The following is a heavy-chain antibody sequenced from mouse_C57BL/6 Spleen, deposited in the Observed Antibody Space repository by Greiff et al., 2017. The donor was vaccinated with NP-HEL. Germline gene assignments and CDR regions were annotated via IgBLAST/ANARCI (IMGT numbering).Heavy chain of an antibody. D-gene: IGHD1-1*01. CDR2: IDPSDSYT. V-gene: IGHV1-69*01. CDR1: GYTFTSYW. J-gene: IGHJ1*03. Sequence: QVQLQQPGAELVMPGASVKLSCKASGYTFTSYWMHWVKQRPGQGLEWIGEIDPSDSYTNYNQKFKGKSTLTVDKSSSTAYMQLSSLTSEDSAVYYCARRNYGSRYWYFDVWGTGTTVTVSS. CDR3: ARRNYGSRYWYFDV.